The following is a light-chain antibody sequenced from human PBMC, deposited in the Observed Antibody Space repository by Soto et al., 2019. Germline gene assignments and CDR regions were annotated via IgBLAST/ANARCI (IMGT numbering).Light chain of an antibody. CDR1: TSDVGGYNF. CDR3: SSYTSRATGV. V-gene: IGLV2-14*03. CDR2: DVS. Sequence: QSALTQPASVSGSPGLSITISCTGTTSDVGGYNFISWHQQHPGKAPRLMIYDVSNRPSGVSNRFSGSKSGNTASLTISGLQAEDEADYYCSSYTSRATGVFGGGTKLTVL. J-gene: IGLJ3*02.